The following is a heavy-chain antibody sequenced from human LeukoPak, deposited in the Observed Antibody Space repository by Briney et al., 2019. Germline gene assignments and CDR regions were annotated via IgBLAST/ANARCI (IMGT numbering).Heavy chain of an antibody. CDR3: ARESADCSSTSCYKWFDP. V-gene: IGHV1-2*02. CDR2: INPNSGGT. Sequence: ASVKVSCKASGYTFTGYYMHWVRQAPGQGLEWMGWINPNSGGTNYAQKFQGRVTMTRDTSISTAYMELSRLRSDDTAVYYCARESADCSSTSCYKWFDPWGQGTLVTVSS. J-gene: IGHJ5*02. CDR1: GYTFTGYY. D-gene: IGHD2-2*02.